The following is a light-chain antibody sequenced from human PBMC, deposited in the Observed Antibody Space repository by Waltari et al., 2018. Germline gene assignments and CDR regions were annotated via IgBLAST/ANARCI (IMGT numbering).Light chain of an antibody. CDR2: VAS. Sequence: DIQLTQSPSFLSASLGDRVTITCRASQDINIYLAWYQQKPGKAPNLLISVASTLQVGVPSRFSGSGSGTEFFLTISSLQPEDFATYFCQQFETYPLTFGGGTKVEIK. V-gene: IGKV1-9*01. J-gene: IGKJ4*01. CDR1: QDINIY. CDR3: QQFETYPLT.